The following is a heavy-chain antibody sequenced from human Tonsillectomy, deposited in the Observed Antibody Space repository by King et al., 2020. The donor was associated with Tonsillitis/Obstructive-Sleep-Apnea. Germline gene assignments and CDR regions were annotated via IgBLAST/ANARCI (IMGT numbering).Heavy chain of an antibody. V-gene: IGHV3-66*01. CDR1: GFTVSSNY. CDR2: IYSGGST. J-gene: IGHJ6*03. CDR3: ARFRLECSSTSCLTRQYYYYYMDV. D-gene: IGHD2-2*01. Sequence: VQLVESGGGLVQPGGSLRLSCAASGFTVSSNYMSWVRQAPGKGLEWVSVIYSGGSTYYADSVKGRFTISRDNSKNTPYLQMNSLRAEDTAVYYCARFRLECSSTSCLTRQYYYYYMDVWGKGTTVTVSS.